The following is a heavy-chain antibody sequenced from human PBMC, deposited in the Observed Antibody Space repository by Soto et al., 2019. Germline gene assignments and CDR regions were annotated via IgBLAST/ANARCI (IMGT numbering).Heavy chain of an antibody. CDR2: IIPIFGTA. J-gene: IGHJ6*02. Sequence: SVKVSCKASGGTFSSYAISWVRQAPGQGLECMRGIIPIFGTANYAQKFQGRVTITADESTSTAYMELSSLRSEDTAVHYCASGLMHYYYCGMDVWGQASTVTVSS. V-gene: IGHV1-69*13. CDR1: GGTFSSYA. CDR3: ASGLMHYYYCGMDV.